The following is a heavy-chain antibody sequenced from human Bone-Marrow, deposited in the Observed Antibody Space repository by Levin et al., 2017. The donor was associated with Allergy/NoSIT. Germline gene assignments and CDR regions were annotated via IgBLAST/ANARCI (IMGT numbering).Heavy chain of an antibody. V-gene: IGHV3-30*04. CDR1: GFTFNMFA. CDR2: ISSDAFNK. Sequence: GESLKISCAASGFTFNMFALHWVRQAPGKGLEWVASISSDAFNKYYADSVKGRFTISRDNSMDTLYLQMNSLRTEDTAVYYCARADSLIQVWFRGMDVWGQGTTVTVSS. J-gene: IGHJ6*02. D-gene: IGHD3-10*01. CDR3: ARADSLIQVWFRGMDV.